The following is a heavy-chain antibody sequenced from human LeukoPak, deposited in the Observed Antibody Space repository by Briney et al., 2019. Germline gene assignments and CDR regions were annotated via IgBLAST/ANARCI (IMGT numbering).Heavy chain of an antibody. V-gene: IGHV4-59*08. J-gene: IGHJ6*02. CDR1: GGTISSYY. D-gene: IGHD6-13*01. CDR3: ARQPDPAAAGTYYGMDV. CDR2: IYYSGST. Sequence: SETLSLTCTVSGGTISSYYWSWLRQPPGKGLEWMGYIYYSGSTNYNPSLKSRVTISVDTSKNQFSLKLSSVTAADTAVYYCARQPDPAAAGTYYGMDVWGQGTTVTVSS.